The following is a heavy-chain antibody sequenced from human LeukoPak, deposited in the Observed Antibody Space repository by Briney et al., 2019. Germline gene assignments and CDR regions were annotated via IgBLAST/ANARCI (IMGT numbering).Heavy chain of an antibody. V-gene: IGHV1-69*01. D-gene: IGHD5-18*01. CDR1: GGTFSSYA. J-gene: IGHJ4*02. Sequence: EASVKVSCKASGGTFSSYAISWVRQAPGQGLEWMGGIIPIFGTANYAQKFQGRVTITADESTSTAYMKLSSLRSEDTAVYYCARDRGWAGYSYGFYYWGQGTLVTVSS. CDR3: ARDRGWAGYSYGFYY. CDR2: IIPIFGTA.